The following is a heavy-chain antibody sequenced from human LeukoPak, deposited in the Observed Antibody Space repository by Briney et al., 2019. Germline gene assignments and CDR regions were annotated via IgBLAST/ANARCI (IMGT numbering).Heavy chain of an antibody. CDR1: GYTLTEFS. V-gene: IGHV1-24*01. J-gene: IGHJ5*02. CDR3: TTLSCSDP. CDR2: FDPEDGER. D-gene: IGHD2/OR15-2a*01. Sequence: ASVKVSCNVSGYTLTEFSMHWVRQAPGKGLEWMGGFDPEDGERLYAQKFQGRVTMTEDRSTGTAYMELSSLRSEDTAVYYCTTLSCSDPWGQETLVTVSS.